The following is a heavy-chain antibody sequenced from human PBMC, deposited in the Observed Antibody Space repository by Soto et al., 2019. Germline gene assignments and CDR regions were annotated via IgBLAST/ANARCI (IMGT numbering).Heavy chain of an antibody. J-gene: IGHJ6*02. D-gene: IGHD6-19*01. Sequence: EVQLVQSGAEVKKPGESLRISCKGSGYSFTSYWISWVRQMPGKGLEWMGRIDPSDSYTNYSPSFQGHVTISADKSISTAYLQWSSLKASDTAMYYCARQRYTSGWSTGPNYYYYYGMDVWGQGTTVTVSS. V-gene: IGHV5-10-1*01. CDR2: IDPSDSYT. CDR1: GYSFTSYW. CDR3: ARQRYTSGWSTGPNYYYYYGMDV.